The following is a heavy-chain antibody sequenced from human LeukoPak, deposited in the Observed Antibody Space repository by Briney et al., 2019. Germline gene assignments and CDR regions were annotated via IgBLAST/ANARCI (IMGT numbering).Heavy chain of an antibody. CDR2: IYHSGST. Sequence: PSETLSLTCAVSGGSISSSNWWSWVRQPPGKGLEWIGEIYHSGSTNYNPSLKSRVTISVDKSKNQFSLKLSSVTAADTAVYYCAAAHGSGSTFDYWGQGTLVTVSS. CDR1: GGSISSSNW. V-gene: IGHV4-4*02. D-gene: IGHD3-10*01. J-gene: IGHJ4*02. CDR3: AAAHGSGSTFDY.